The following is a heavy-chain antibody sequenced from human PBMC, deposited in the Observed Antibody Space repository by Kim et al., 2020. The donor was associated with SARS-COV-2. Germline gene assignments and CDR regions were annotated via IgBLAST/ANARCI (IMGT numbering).Heavy chain of an antibody. J-gene: IGHJ3*02. D-gene: IGHD2-2*01. CDR1: GYSFHTYW. CDR2: IYPDDSDT. CDR3: ARRVVPAARMDAFDI. Sequence: GESLKISCKGSGYSFHTYWIGWVRQMPGKGLEWMGIIYPDDSDTTYSPSLQGQVTISADKSITTAYLQWSSLKASDTAMYYCARRVVPAARMDAFDIWGQGTMVTVSS. V-gene: IGHV5-51*01.